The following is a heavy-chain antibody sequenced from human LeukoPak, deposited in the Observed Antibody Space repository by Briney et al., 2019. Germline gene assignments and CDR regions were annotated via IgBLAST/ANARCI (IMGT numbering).Heavy chain of an antibody. V-gene: IGHV4-4*07. CDR3: ARDVSWYYDSSGYLFDY. D-gene: IGHD3-22*01. CDR2: IYTSGST. Sequence: KPSDSLSLACTVSGGSISSYYWSWIRQPAGEGLEWVGRIYTSGSTNYNHSLKSRVPMSVHTSKNQFSLKLSSVTAADKAVYYCARDVSWYYDSSGYLFDYWGQGTLVTVSS. CDR1: GGSISSYY. J-gene: IGHJ4*02.